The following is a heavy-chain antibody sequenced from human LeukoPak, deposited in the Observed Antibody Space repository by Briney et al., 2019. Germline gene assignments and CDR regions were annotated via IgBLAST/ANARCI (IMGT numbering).Heavy chain of an antibody. CDR3: TRDVRGSDEDTQVDH. Sequence: GGSLRLSCAASGFIFSKYWMSWVRRAPGKGLEWVANINQEGSEKYYVDSVKGRFTISRDNADNSLYLQMNSLRAEDTALYYCTRDVRGSDEDTQVDHWGQGTLVTVSS. CDR2: INQEGSEK. D-gene: IGHD3-16*01. J-gene: IGHJ4*02. CDR1: GFIFSKYW. V-gene: IGHV3-7*01.